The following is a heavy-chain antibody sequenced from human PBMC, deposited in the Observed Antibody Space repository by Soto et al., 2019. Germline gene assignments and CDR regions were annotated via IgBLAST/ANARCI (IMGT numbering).Heavy chain of an antibody. CDR2: MNTNSGNT. Sequence: ASVKVSCKASGYTFTSYDINWVRQATGQGLEWMGWMNTNSGNTGYAQKFQGRVTMTRNTSISTAYMELSSLRSEDTAVYYCASAGSAWYGYYGMDVWGQGTTVTVSS. CDR3: ASAGSAWYGYYGMDV. V-gene: IGHV1-8*01. CDR1: GYTFTSYD. D-gene: IGHD6-19*01. J-gene: IGHJ6*02.